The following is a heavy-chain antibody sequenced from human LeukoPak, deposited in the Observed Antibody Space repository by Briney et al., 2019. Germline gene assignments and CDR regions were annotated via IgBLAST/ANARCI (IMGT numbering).Heavy chain of an antibody. CDR2: INHSGST. D-gene: IGHD4-17*01. Sequence: SETLSLTCAVYGGSFSGYYWSWIRQPPGKGLEWIGEINHSGSTNYNPSLKSRVTISVDTSKNQFSLKLSSVTAADTAVYYCARVGVTTPYYWGQGTLVTVS. CDR1: GGSFSGYY. V-gene: IGHV4-34*01. J-gene: IGHJ4*02. CDR3: ARVGVTTPYY.